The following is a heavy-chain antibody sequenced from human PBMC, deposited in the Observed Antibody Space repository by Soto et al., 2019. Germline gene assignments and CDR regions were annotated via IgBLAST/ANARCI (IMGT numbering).Heavy chain of an antibody. J-gene: IGHJ4*02. V-gene: IGHV3-9*01. CDR2: ISWNSGSI. CDR1: GFTFDDYA. D-gene: IGHD3-10*01. Sequence: GGSLRLSCAASGFTFDDYAMHWVRQAPGKGLEWVSGISWNSGSIGYADSVKGRFTISRDNAKNSLYLQMNSLRAEDTALYYCAKVYYYAYYFDYWGQGTLVTVSS. CDR3: AKVYYYAYYFDY.